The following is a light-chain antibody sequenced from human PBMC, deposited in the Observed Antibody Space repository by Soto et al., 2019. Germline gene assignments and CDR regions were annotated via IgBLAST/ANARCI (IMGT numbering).Light chain of an antibody. CDR1: QSISNY. V-gene: IGKV1-39*01. J-gene: IGKJ4*01. CDR3: QQSYRTPPT. CDR2: LAS. Sequence: DIQMTQSPSSLSASVGDRFTITCRASQSISNYVNWYQQKPGKAPKLLINLASSLQSGVPSRFSGSGSGTDFTLTIFNLQPEDFATYYCQQSYRTPPTFGGGTKVDIK.